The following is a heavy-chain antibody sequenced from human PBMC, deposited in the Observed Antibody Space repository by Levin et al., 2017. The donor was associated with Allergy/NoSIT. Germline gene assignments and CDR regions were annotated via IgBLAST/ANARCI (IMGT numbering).Heavy chain of an antibody. CDR2: ISGSGEST. V-gene: IGHV3-23*01. Sequence: QAGGSLRLSCAASGLTFSRYAVNWVRRAPGKGLEWVSVISGSGESTYYADSVKGRFTISRDNSKNTVFLQMNSLRVEDTAIYYCAKDSLHEEVSANFWYFDLWGRGTQVTVSS. CDR1: GLTFSRYA. J-gene: IGHJ2*01. D-gene: IGHD2-15*01. CDR3: AKDSLHEEVSANFWYFDL.